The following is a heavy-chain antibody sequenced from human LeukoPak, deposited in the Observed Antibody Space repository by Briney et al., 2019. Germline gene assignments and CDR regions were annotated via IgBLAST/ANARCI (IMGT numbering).Heavy chain of an antibody. CDR1: GGSISSYY. J-gene: IGHJ5*02. D-gene: IGHD2-15*01. CDR3: ARVGCSGGSCYTNWFDP. V-gene: IGHV4-59*01. Sequence: PSETLSFTCTVSGGSISSYYWSWIRQPPGKGLEWIGYIYYSGSTNYNPSLKSRVTISVDTSKNQFSLKLSSVTAADTAVYYCARVGCSGGSCYTNWFDPWGQGTLVTVSS. CDR2: IYYSGST.